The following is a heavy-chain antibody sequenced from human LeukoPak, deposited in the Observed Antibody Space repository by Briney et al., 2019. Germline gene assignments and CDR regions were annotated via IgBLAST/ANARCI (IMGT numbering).Heavy chain of an antibody. J-gene: IGHJ4*02. CDR1: GFTFSTYW. CDR2: IKQDGSEK. Sequence: PGGSLRLSCAASGFTFSTYWMSWVRQAPGKGLEWVANIKQDGSEKYYVDSVKGRFTISRDNAKNSLYLQMNSLRTEDTALYYCAKGSGSTGVDYWGQGTLVTVSS. V-gene: IGHV3-7*03. CDR3: AKGSGSTGVDY. D-gene: IGHD1-26*01.